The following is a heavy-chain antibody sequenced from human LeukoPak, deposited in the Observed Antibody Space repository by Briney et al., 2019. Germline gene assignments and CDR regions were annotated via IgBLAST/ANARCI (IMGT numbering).Heavy chain of an antibody. Sequence: GGSLRLSCAASGFSFSSYTMNWVRQAPGEGLEWVSAISGTTPATYYADSVRGRFTVSRDNSKNTLYLQMNSLRAEDTAVYYCARVGPGYGPPFDYWGQGTLVTVSS. D-gene: IGHD5-18*01. CDR2: ISGTTPAT. J-gene: IGHJ4*02. CDR3: ARVGPGYGPPFDY. V-gene: IGHV3-23*01. CDR1: GFSFSSYT.